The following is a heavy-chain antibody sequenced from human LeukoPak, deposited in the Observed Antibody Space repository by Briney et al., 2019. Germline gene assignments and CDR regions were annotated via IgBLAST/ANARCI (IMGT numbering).Heavy chain of an antibody. V-gene: IGHV3-33*01. J-gene: IGHJ4*02. CDR2: IWYDGSNK. Sequence: VGSLRLSCAASGFTFSSYGMHWVRQAPGKGLEWVAVIWYDGSNKYYADSVKGRFTISRDNSKNTLYLQMNSLRAEDTAVYYCARDRAVRVAAAGPLDYWGQGTLVTVSS. CDR3: ARDRAVRVAAAGPLDY. D-gene: IGHD6-13*01. CDR1: GFTFSSYG.